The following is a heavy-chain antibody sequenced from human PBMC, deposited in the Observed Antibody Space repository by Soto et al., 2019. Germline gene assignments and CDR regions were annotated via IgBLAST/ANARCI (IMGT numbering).Heavy chain of an antibody. CDR1: GFTFDDYA. D-gene: IGHD3-10*01. Sequence: EVQLVESGGGLVQPGGSLRLSCAASGFTFDDYAIHWVRQAPGKGLEWVSGISWNGAATGYADSVKGRFTISRDNAKTTLYLQMNSLGSDDTAIYYCANLPLYGSGFDCWGLGTLVTVSS. V-gene: IGHV3-9*01. CDR2: ISWNGAAT. CDR3: ANLPLYGSGFDC. J-gene: IGHJ4*02.